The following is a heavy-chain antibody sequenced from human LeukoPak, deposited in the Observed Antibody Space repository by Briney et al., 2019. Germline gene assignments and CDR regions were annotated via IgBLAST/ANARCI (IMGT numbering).Heavy chain of an antibody. J-gene: IGHJ3*02. Sequence: ASVKVSCKASGYTLISSYIHWVRQAPGQGLEWMGIINPSGGSTSYAQKFQGRVTMTRDLSTSTVYMELSSLRSEDTAVYYCARGVYSLDAFDIWGQGTMVTVSS. CDR1: GYTLISSY. V-gene: IGHV1-46*01. CDR2: INPSGGST. CDR3: ARGVYSLDAFDI. D-gene: IGHD2-8*01.